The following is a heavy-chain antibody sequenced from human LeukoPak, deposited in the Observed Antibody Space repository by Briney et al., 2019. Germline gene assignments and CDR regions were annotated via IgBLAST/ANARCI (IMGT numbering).Heavy chain of an antibody. D-gene: IGHD3-10*01. Sequence: SETLSLTCTVSGGSITSYYWSWIRQSAGKGRGWIGRKYITGSTTYNPSLKSRVTMSLDKSKNQFSLQLSSVPAADTAVYYCARDSGTTGEVKFDPWGQGTLVTVSS. CDR2: KYITGST. J-gene: IGHJ5*02. V-gene: IGHV4-4*07. CDR1: GGSITSYY. CDR3: ARDSGTTGEVKFDP.